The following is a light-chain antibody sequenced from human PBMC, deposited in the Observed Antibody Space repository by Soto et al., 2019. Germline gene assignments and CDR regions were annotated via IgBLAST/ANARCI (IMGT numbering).Light chain of an antibody. V-gene: IGKV4-1*01. CDR3: QQHYNPPYT. CDR1: QSVLYTSNNKNY. Sequence: DIVMTQSPDSLAVSLGERATINCKSSQSVLYTSNNKNYLAWYQQKPGQPPKLLIYWASTRESGVPDRFIGSESGTDFTLTISSLRAEDVAVYYCQQHYNPPYTFGQGAKLEIK. J-gene: IGKJ2*01. CDR2: WAS.